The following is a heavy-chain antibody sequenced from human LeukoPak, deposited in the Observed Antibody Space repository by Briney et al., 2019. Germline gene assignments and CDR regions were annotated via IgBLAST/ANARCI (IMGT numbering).Heavy chain of an antibody. CDR3: AIMHRYYDGSGYWVQ. D-gene: IGHD3-22*01. CDR2: ISTSGGST. Sequence: PGGSLRLSCAASRFTFSSYAMSWVRQAPGKGLEWVSGISTSGGSTFYADSVKGRFTISRDKPRNTLYMQMNSLRAEDTAVYYCAIMHRYYDGSGYWVQWGQGTLVTVSS. J-gene: IGHJ4*02. CDR1: RFTFSSYA. V-gene: IGHV3-23*01.